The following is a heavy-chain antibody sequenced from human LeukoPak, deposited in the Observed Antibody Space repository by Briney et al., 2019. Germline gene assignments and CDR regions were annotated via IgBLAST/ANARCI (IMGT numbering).Heavy chain of an antibody. V-gene: IGHV1-8*01. Sequence: GASVKVSCKASGYTFTSYDINWVRQATGQGLEWMGWMNPNSGNTGYAQKFQGRVTVTCDTSTSTTFLELRSLKLEDTAVYYCVRAPGGTLDFWGQGTLVTVSS. CDR2: MNPNSGNT. CDR1: GYTFTSYD. D-gene: IGHD4-23*01. CDR3: VRAPGGTLDF. J-gene: IGHJ4*02.